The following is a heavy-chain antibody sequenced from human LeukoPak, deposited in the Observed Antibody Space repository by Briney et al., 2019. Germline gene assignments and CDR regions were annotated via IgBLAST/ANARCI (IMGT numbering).Heavy chain of an antibody. D-gene: IGHD3-22*01. J-gene: IGHJ4*02. V-gene: IGHV3-48*02. Sequence: GGSPRLSCAASGFTFSSYSMNWVRQAPGKGLEWVSYISSSSSTIYYADSVKGRFTISRDNAKNSLYLPMNSLRDEDTAVYYCARQTSSYYDSSGYSPDYWGQGTLVTVSS. CDR3: ARQTSSYYDSSGYSPDY. CDR2: ISSSSSTI. CDR1: GFTFSSYS.